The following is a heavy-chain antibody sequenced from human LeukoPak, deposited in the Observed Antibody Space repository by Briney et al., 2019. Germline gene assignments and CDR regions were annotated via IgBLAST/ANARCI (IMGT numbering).Heavy chain of an antibody. CDR3: ASRDRKSGYSTALDY. V-gene: IGHV4-34*01. Sequence: PSETLSLTCAVYGGSFSGHYWSWSRQPPGKGLEWIGEINHSGSTNYNPSLKSRVTISVDTSKNQFSLKLSSVTAADTAVYYCASRDRKSGYSTALDYWGQGTLVTVSS. CDR2: INHSGST. D-gene: IGHD5-18*01. CDR1: GGSFSGHY. J-gene: IGHJ4*02.